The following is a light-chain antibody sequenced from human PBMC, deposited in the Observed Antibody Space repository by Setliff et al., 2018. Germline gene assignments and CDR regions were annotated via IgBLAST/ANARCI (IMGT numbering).Light chain of an antibody. CDR3: CSYTAKNTLI. J-gene: IGLJ2*01. Sequence: QSVLTQPDSVSGSPGQSITILCTGSSSDIGGYSYVSWYQQHPGKVPKLIIFDVNNRLSGVSTRFSGSKAGSGATLTISGLQSEDEADYFCCSYTAKNTLIFGGGTKVTVL. CDR2: DVN. V-gene: IGLV2-14*03. CDR1: SSDIGGYSY.